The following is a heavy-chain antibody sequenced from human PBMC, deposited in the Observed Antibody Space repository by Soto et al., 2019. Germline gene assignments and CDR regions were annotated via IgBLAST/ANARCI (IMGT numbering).Heavy chain of an antibody. D-gene: IGHD3-9*01. CDR3: AIRDYDILTGYPSPYYYYYGMDV. Sequence: GASVKVSCKASGGTFSSYAISWVRQAPGQGLEWMGGIIPIFGTANYAQKFQGRVTITADESTSTAYMELSSLRSEDTAVYYCAIRDYDILTGYPSPYYYYYGMDVWGQGTTVTVSS. J-gene: IGHJ6*02. CDR2: IIPIFGTA. V-gene: IGHV1-69*13. CDR1: GGTFSSYA.